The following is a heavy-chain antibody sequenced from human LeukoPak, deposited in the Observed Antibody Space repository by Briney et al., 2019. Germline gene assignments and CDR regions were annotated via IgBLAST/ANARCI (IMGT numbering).Heavy chain of an antibody. D-gene: IGHD2-15*01. V-gene: IGHV4-39*01. Sequence: SETLSLTCTVSGASITSSSYYWGWIRQPPGKGLEWIGSIYYSGSTYYNPSLKSRVTISVDTSKNQFSLKLSSVTAADTAVYYCARHCSGGSCFDYWGQGTLVTVSS. J-gene: IGHJ4*02. CDR3: ARHCSGGSCFDY. CDR1: GASITSSSYY. CDR2: IYYSGST.